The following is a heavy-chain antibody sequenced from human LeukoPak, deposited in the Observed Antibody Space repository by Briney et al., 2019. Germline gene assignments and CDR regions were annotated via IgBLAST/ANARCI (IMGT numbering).Heavy chain of an antibody. D-gene: IGHD3-22*01. J-gene: IGHJ3*02. CDR1: EFTFSNYW. CDR3: ARARDSSGSYDAFDI. Sequence: GGSMRLSCAASEFTFSNYWMSWVRQAPGKGLEWVADIKQDGSETFYVDSVKGRFAISRDNAKKVLYLQMNSLRAEDTAVYYCARARDSSGSYDAFDIWGQGTMVTVSS. CDR2: IKQDGSET. V-gene: IGHV3-7*01.